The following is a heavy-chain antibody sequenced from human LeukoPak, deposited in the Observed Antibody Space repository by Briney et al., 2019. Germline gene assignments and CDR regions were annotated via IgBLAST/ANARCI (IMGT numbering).Heavy chain of an antibody. Sequence: PEASVKVSCKASGYTFTGYYMHWVRQAPGQGLEWMGWINPNSGGTNYAQKFQGRVTMTRDTSISTAYLQWSSLKASDTAMYYCAAGRGVPAGPHYSDYWGQGTLVTVSS. CDR1: GYTFTGYY. CDR3: AAGRGVPAGPHYSDY. J-gene: IGHJ4*02. D-gene: IGHD2-2*01. V-gene: IGHV1-2*02. CDR2: INPNSGGT.